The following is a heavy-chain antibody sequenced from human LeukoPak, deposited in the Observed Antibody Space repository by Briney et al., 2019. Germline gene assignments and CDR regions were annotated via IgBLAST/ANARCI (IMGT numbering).Heavy chain of an antibody. Sequence: ASVKVSCKASGYTFTGYYMHWVRQAPGQGLERMGWINPNSGGTNYAQKFQGRVTMTRDTSISTAYMELSRLRSDDTAVYYCARVSLRGVISLRFDYWGQGTLVTVSS. D-gene: IGHD3-10*01. V-gene: IGHV1-2*02. J-gene: IGHJ4*02. CDR3: ARVSLRGVISLRFDY. CDR1: GYTFTGYY. CDR2: INPNSGGT.